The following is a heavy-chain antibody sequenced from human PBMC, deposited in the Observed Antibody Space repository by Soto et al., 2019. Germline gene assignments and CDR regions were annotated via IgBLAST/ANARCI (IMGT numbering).Heavy chain of an antibody. V-gene: IGHV5-51*01. J-gene: IGHJ6*02. Sequence: GESLKISCKGSGYSFTSYWIGWVRQMPGKGLEWMGIIYPGDSDTRYSPSFQGQVTISADKSISTAYLQWSSLKASDTAMYYCARQNIWFGELPIRSYYYYGMDVWGQGTTVTVSS. CDR1: GYSFTSYW. CDR2: IYPGDSDT. D-gene: IGHD3-10*01. CDR3: ARQNIWFGELPIRSYYYYGMDV.